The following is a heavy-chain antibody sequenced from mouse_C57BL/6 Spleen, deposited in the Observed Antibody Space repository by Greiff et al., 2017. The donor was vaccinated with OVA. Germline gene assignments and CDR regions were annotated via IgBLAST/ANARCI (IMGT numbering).Heavy chain of an antibody. CDR1: GFNFTDYY. CDR3: ARFAMDD. V-gene: IGHV7-3*01. Sequence: EVMLVESGGGLVQPGGSLSLSCAASGFNFTDYYMSWVRQPPGKALEWMGFIRNKANGYTTEYSSSVKGRFTTARYNSQSILYLQMDALGAEDSTTYYLARFAMDDWGQGTSVTVSS. CDR2: IRNKANGYTT. J-gene: IGHJ4*01.